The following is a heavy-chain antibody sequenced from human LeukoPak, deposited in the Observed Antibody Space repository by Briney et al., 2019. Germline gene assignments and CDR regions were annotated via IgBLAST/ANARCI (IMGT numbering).Heavy chain of an antibody. CDR3: ARGSPPRVYYDRSGYYSYYFDY. Sequence: ASVKVSCKASGYTFTSYGITWVRQAPGQGLEWMGWITTYNGNTNYAQKLQGRVTMTTDTSTSTAYMELRSLRSDDTAVYYCARGSPPRVYYDRSGYYSYYFDYWGQGTLVTVSS. CDR2: ITTYNGNT. J-gene: IGHJ4*02. D-gene: IGHD3-22*01. CDR1: GYTFTSYG. V-gene: IGHV1-18*01.